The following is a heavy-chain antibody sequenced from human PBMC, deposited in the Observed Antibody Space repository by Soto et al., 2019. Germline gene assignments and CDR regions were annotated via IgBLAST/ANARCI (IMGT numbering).Heavy chain of an antibody. D-gene: IGHD3-10*01. CDR3: ARVGSGRYYFDY. J-gene: IGHJ4*02. CDR2: IWHDGSNK. V-gene: IGHV3-33*01. Sequence: HPGGSLRLSCAASGFTFSNYGMHWVRQAPGKGLEWVAIIWHDGSNKYYADSVKGRFTISRDSSKNTLYLQMNSLRAEDTAVYYCARVGSGRYYFDYCGRGTLVTVSS. CDR1: GFTFSNYG.